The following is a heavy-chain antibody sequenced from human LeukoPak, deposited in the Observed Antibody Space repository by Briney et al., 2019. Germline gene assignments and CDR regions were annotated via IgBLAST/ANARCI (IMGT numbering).Heavy chain of an antibody. CDR3: SRGLDSRKLGY. V-gene: IGHV4-31*03. J-gene: IGHJ4*02. CDR1: GASFNSDDQY. CDR2: IHPSGML. Sequence: SETLSLTCTVSGASFNSDDQYWNWLRQSPGKGLEWIGSIHPSGMLYNNPSLESRVTMSRDTSKNQFSLNLKSVTAADTAVYFCSRGLDSRKLGYWGQGILVTVSS. D-gene: IGHD3-22*01.